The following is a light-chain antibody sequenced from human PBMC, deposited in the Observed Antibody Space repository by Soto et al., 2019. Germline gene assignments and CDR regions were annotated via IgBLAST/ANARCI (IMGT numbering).Light chain of an antibody. J-gene: IGKJ1*01. Sequence: EIAMTQSPATLSVSPGERATLSCRASQSVDSKLAWYQQKPGQGPRPLIYGASNRATGIPARFSGSGSGKEFTLTISSLQSEDYAAYYCKHYSTWLWTFGRGTKVEIK. CDR1: QSVDSK. CDR3: KHYSTWLWT. V-gene: IGKV3-15*01. CDR2: GAS.